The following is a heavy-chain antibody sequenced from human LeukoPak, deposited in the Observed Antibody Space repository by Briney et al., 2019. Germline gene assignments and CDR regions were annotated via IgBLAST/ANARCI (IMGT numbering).Heavy chain of an antibody. CDR1: GGSISSSSYY. Sequence: SETLSLTCTVSGGSISSSSYYWGWIRQPPGKGLEWIGSIYYSGSTYYNPSLKSRVTISVDTSKNQFSLKLSSVTAADTAVYYCARGYGDYIPWFDPWGQGTLVTVSS. CDR3: ARGYGDYIPWFDP. CDR2: IYYSGST. D-gene: IGHD4-17*01. J-gene: IGHJ5*02. V-gene: IGHV4-39*07.